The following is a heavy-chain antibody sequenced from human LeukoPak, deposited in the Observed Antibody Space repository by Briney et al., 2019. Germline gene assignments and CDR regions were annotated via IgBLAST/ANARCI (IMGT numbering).Heavy chain of an antibody. V-gene: IGHV4-38-2*02. CDR1: GYSISSGYY. Sequence: PSETLSLTCTVSGYSISSGYYWGWIRQPPGKGLEWIGSIYHSGSTYYNPSLKSRVTISVDTSKNQFSLKLSSVTAADTAVYYCARVSDSSSWNYYYYMDVWGKGTTATISS. D-gene: IGHD6-13*01. CDR3: ARVSDSSSWNYYYYMDV. J-gene: IGHJ6*03. CDR2: IYHSGST.